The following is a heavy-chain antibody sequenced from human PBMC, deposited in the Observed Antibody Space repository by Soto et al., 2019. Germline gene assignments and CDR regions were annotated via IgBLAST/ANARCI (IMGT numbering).Heavy chain of an antibody. D-gene: IGHD6-13*01. V-gene: IGHV3-30*18. J-gene: IGHJ6*02. Sequence: GGSLRLSCAASGFTFSSYGMHWVRQAPGKGLEWVAVISYDGSNKYYADSVKGRFTISRDNSKNTLYLQMNSLRAEDTAVYYCAKGGFPRSWYNQHRDYYYGMDVWGQGTTVTVSS. CDR2: ISYDGSNK. CDR3: AKGGFPRSWYNQHRDYYYGMDV. CDR1: GFTFSSYG.